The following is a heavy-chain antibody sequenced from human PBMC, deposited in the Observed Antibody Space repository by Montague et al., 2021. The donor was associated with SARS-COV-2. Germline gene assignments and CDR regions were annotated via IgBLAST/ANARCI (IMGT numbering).Heavy chain of an antibody. D-gene: IGHD2-21*01. J-gene: IGHJ4*02. CDR2: ISRSDDYT. Sequence: SLRLSCAASGFTFSDYYMTWIRQAPGKGLEWVSYISRSDDYTKYADSVKGRFTISRDNARKSLYLQMNSLRAEDMAVYYCATSRAHCVAAPHYYFDYWGQGVLVAVSS. CDR3: ATSRAHCVAAPHYYFDY. CDR1: GFTFSDYY. V-gene: IGHV3-11*06.